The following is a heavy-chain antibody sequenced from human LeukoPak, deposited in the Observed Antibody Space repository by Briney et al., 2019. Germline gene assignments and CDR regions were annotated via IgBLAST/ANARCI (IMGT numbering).Heavy chain of an antibody. CDR2: INPSGGST. CDR3: ARVSRGFPWYYYYGMDV. J-gene: IGHJ6*02. Sequence: ASVKVSCKASGYTFTSYYMHWVRQAPGQGPEWMGIINPSGGSTSYAQKFQGRVTMTRDTSTSTVYMELSSVTAADTAVYYCARVSRGFPWYYYYGMDVWGQGTTVTVSS. CDR1: GYTFTSYY. V-gene: IGHV1-46*01. D-gene: IGHD3-10*01.